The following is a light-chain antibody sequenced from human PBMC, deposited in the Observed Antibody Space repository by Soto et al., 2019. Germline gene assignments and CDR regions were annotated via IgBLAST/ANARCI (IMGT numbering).Light chain of an antibody. CDR2: DVS. V-gene: IGLV2-14*01. J-gene: IGLJ1*01. CDR1: SSDVGVYNY. Sequence: QSVLTQPASVSGSPGQSITISCTGTSSDVGVYNYVSWYQQHPGKAPKFMIYDVSNRPSGVSNRFSGSKSDNTASLTISGLQAEDEADYYCSSYTTSNTRQIVFGTGTKVTVL. CDR3: SSYTTSNTRQIV.